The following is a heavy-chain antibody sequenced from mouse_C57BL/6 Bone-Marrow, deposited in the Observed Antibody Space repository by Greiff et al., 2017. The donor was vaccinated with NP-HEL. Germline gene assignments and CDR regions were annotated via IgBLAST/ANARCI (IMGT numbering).Heavy chain of an antibody. CDR3: ARPRRWFAY. CDR2: IYPRSGNT. CDR1: GYTFTSYG. V-gene: IGHV1-81*01. J-gene: IGHJ3*01. Sequence: VNVVESGAELARPGASVKLSCKASGYTFTSYGISWVKQRTGQGLEWIGEIYPRSGNTYYNEKFKGKATLTADKSSSTAYMELRSLTSEDSAVYFCARPRRWFAYWGQGTLVTVSA.